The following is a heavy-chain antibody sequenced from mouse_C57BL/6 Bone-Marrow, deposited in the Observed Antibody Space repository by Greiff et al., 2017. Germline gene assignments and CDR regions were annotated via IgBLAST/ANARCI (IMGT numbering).Heavy chain of an antibody. V-gene: IGHV1-82*01. CDR2: IYPGAGDT. J-gene: IGHJ3*01. Sequence: QVQLKESGPELVKPGASVKISCKASGYAFSSSWMNWVKQRPGKGLEWIGRIYPGAGDTNYNGKFKGKATLTADKSSSTAYMQLSSLTSEDSAVYFCARPAWFAYWGQGTLVTVS. CDR1: GYAFSSSW. CDR3: ARPAWFAY.